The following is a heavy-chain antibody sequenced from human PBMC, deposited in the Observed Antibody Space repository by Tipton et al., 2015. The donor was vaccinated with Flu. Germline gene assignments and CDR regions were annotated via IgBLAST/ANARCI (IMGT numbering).Heavy chain of an antibody. CDR1: GFTFSSHW. CDR2: IKEDGSEK. D-gene: IGHD3-10*01. Sequence: LSLTCAVSGFTFSSHWMSWIRQAPGKGLEWVANIKEDGSEKYYVDSVKGRFTISRDNAKNSLYLQMSSLRAEDTAVYYCVRDDGSTTVDYWGQGTLVSVSS. CDR3: VRDDGSTTVDY. V-gene: IGHV3-7*01. J-gene: IGHJ4*02.